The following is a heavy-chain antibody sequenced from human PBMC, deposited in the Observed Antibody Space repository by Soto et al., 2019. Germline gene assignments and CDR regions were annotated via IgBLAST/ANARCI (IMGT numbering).Heavy chain of an antibody. D-gene: IGHD2-2*01. J-gene: IGHJ4*02. CDR2: IYYSGST. CDR1: GGSISSGGYY. V-gene: IGHV4-31*03. Sequence: PSETLSLTCTVSGGSISSGGYYWTWIRQHPGKGLEWIGYIYYSGSTSYNPSLESRVAISVDTSKNQFSLKLSSVTAADTAVYYGARDHKYFHYYDYWGQGILVTVSS. CDR3: ARDHKYFHYYDY.